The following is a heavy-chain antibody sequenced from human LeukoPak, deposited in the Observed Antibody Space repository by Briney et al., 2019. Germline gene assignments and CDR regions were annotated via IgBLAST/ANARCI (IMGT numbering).Heavy chain of an antibody. Sequence: PGRSLRFSCAASGFTFGYYAMHWVRQAPGKGLEWVSGISWNSGSIGYADSVKGRFTISRDNAKNSLYLQMNNLRAGDMALYYGASRMAAFDIWGQGTMVTVSS. J-gene: IGHJ3*02. CDR3: ASRMAAFDI. D-gene: IGHD5-24*01. CDR1: GFTFGYYA. CDR2: ISWNSGSI. V-gene: IGHV3-9*03.